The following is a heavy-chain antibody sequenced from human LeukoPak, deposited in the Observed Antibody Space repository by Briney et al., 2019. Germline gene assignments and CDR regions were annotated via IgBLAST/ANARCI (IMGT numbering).Heavy chain of an antibody. CDR3: ARDGPLSHMAGV. D-gene: IGHD6-19*01. Sequence: SGTLSLTCAVSGGSISSSNWWSWVRQPPGKGLKWIGEIYHSGTTICNPSLKSRVTLSVDKSKNQFSLNLSSVTAADTAVYYCARDGPLSHMAGVWGKGTTVTVSS. CDR1: GGSISSSNW. CDR2: IYHSGTT. V-gene: IGHV4-4*02. J-gene: IGHJ6*03.